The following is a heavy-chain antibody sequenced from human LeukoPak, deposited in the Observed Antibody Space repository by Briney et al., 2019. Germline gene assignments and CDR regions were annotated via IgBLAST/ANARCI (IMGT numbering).Heavy chain of an antibody. Sequence: AGGSLRLSCAASGFTFSSYSMNWVRQAPGKGLEWVSSISSSSSYIYYADSVKGRFTISRDNAKNSLYLQMNSLRVEDTAVYYCARSDTITMVRGVPFDYWGQGTLVTVSS. D-gene: IGHD3-10*01. CDR3: ARSDTITMVRGVPFDY. CDR2: ISSSSSYI. V-gene: IGHV3-21*01. CDR1: GFTFSSYS. J-gene: IGHJ4*02.